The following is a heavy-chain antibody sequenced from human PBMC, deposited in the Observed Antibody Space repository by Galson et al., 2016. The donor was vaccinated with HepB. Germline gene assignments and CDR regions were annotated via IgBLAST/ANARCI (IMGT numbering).Heavy chain of an antibody. CDR2: IYFTGSA. D-gene: IGHD1-26*01. CDR1: GGSMTPYY. V-gene: IGHV4-59*01. J-gene: IGHJ4*02. Sequence: ETLSLTCTVSGGSMTPYYWSWIRQAPGKELEWIAFIYFTGSANHNPSLKSRVTISRDTSKNQFSLELTSVTAADTALYYCAGGQLPGYYFDYWGQGILVTVSS. CDR3: AGGQLPGYYFDY.